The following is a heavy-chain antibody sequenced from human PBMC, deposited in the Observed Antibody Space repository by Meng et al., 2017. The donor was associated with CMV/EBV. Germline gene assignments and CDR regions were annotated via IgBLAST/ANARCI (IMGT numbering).Heavy chain of an antibody. CDR2: ISGSGGST. Sequence: GESLMISCAASGFTCSSYAMSWVRQAPGKGLEWVSAISGSGGSTYYADSVKGRFTISRDNSKNTLYLQITNRRAEDTAVYYCAKVTLGYCSSTSCYHWFDPWGQGALVTVSS. J-gene: IGHJ5*02. V-gene: IGHV3-23*01. CDR1: GFTCSSYA. CDR3: AKVTLGYCSSTSCYHWFDP. D-gene: IGHD2-2*01.